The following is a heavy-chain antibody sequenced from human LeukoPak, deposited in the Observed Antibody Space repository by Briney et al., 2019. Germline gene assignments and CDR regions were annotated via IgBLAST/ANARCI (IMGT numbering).Heavy chain of an antibody. J-gene: IGHJ6*02. CDR2: IYYSGTT. Sequence: PSETLSLTCTVSGGSISHYYWSWIRQPPGKGLEWIGYIYYSGTTNYNPSLKSRVTISVDTTKNQFSLKLNSVTAADTAVYYCAREDPRTKVPEGMDVWGQGTTVTVSS. CDR1: GGSISHYY. CDR3: AREDPRTKVPEGMDV. V-gene: IGHV4-59*01. D-gene: IGHD4/OR15-4a*01.